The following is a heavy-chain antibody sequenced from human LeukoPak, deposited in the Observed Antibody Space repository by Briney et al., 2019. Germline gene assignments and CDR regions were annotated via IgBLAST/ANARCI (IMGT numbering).Heavy chain of an antibody. J-gene: IGHJ5*02. CDR1: GGSFSGYY. CDR2: INHSGST. D-gene: IGHD5-18*01. Sequence: PSETLSLTCAVYGGSFSGYYWSWIRQPPGKGLEWIGEINHSGSTNYNPSLKSRVTISVDTSKNQFSLKLSSVTAADTAVYYCARVVNSYARGKDWFDPWGQGTLVTVSS. CDR3: ARVVNSYARGKDWFDP. V-gene: IGHV4-34*01.